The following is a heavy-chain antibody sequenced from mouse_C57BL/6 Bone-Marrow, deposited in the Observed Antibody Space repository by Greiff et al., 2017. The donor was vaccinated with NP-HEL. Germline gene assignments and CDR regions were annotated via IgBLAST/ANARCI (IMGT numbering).Heavy chain of an antibody. J-gene: IGHJ2*01. V-gene: IGHV1-82*01. CDR1: GYAFSSSW. CDR2: IYPGDGDT. Sequence: VKLQQSGPELVKPGASVKISCKASGYAFSSSWMNWVKQRPGKGLEWIGRIYPGDGDTNYNGKFKGKATLTADKSSSTAYMQLSSLTSEDSAVYFCARGEDGPYYFDYWGQGTTLTVSS. CDR3: ARGEDGPYYFDY. D-gene: IGHD2-3*01.